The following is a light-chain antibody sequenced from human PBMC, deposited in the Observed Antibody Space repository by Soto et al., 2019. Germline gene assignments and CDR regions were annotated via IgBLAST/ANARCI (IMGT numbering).Light chain of an antibody. CDR3: QHYGDSRT. V-gene: IGKV3-20*01. Sequence: EIVLTQSPGTLSLSPGERATLSCRASQSVTSTDLAWYQQKPGQAPRLLIYAASSRAPGIPDRFSGSGSGIDFTLTISRLEPEDFAVYYCQHYGDSRTFGQGNQVEIK. CDR1: QSVTSTD. J-gene: IGKJ1*01. CDR2: AAS.